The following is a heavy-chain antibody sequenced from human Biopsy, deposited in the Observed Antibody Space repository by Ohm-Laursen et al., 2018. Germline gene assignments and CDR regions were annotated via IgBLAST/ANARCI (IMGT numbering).Heavy chain of an antibody. CDR2: IDPKSGGT. CDR3: ARELGDFWGGRQFDF. D-gene: IGHD3-3*01. Sequence: EASVKVSCKASAYSFGDHRIHWVRQAPGQGLEWMGWIDPKSGGTNYAQKFQGRVTMTRGTSISTTYMELRRLTSDDTAVFYCARELGDFWGGRQFDFWGQGTLVTVSS. CDR1: AYSFGDHR. J-gene: IGHJ5*01. V-gene: IGHV1-2*02.